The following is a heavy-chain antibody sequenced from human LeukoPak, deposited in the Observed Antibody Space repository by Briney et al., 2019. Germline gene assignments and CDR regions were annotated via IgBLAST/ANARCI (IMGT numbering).Heavy chain of an antibody. D-gene: IGHD5-24*01. J-gene: IGHJ6*02. Sequence: IPPETLSLTCAVYGGSFSGYYWSWIRQPPGKGLEWIGEINHSGSTNYNPSLKSRVTISVDTSKNQFSLKLSSVTAADTAVYYCARAGEMATYYYYGMDVWGQGTTVTVSS. V-gene: IGHV4-34*01. CDR3: ARAGEMATYYYYGMDV. CDR2: INHSGST. CDR1: GGSFSGYY.